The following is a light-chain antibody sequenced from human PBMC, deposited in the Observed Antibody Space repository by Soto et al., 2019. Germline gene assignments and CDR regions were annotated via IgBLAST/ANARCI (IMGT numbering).Light chain of an antibody. CDR2: DDS. Sequence: SYELTQPPSVSVAPGQTARITCGGNNIGSKSVHWYQQKPSQAPVLVVYDDSDRPSGIPERFSGSNSGNTATLTISRVEAGHEADYYCQVWDSSSDHVVFGGGTKLTVL. CDR1: NIGSKS. V-gene: IGLV3-21*02. J-gene: IGLJ2*01. CDR3: QVWDSSSDHVV.